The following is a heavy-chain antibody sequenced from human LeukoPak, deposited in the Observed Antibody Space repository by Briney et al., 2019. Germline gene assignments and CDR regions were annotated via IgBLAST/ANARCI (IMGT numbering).Heavy chain of an antibody. CDR1: GFTVSNSY. J-gene: IGHJ4*02. CDR2: IYSGGST. D-gene: IGHD3-10*01. Sequence: GGSLRLSCAASGFTVSNSYMSWVRQAQGKGLEWVSLIYSGGSTYYADSVKGRFTISRDTSKNTLSLQMNSLRVEDTAVYYCARGHSSASYDLRYWGQGTLVTVSS. CDR3: ARGHSSASYDLRY. V-gene: IGHV3-53*01.